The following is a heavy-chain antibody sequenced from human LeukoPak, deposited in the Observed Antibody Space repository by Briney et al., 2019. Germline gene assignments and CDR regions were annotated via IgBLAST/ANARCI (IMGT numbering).Heavy chain of an antibody. CDR3: ARGYYDSSGYLSFDY. Sequence: PGGSLRLSCAASGFTFSSYAMSWVRQAPGKGLEWVSAISGSGGSTYYADSVKGRFTISRDNSKNTLYLQMNSLRAEDTAVYYCARGYYDSSGYLSFDYWGQGTLVTVSS. D-gene: IGHD3-22*01. CDR1: GFTFSSYA. J-gene: IGHJ4*02. V-gene: IGHV3-23*01. CDR2: ISGSGGST.